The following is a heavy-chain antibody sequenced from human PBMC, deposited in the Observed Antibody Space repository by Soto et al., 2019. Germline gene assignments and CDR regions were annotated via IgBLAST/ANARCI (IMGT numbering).Heavy chain of an antibody. CDR2: IYYSGST. CDR3: ARTTVAGLLGYFDL. D-gene: IGHD6-19*01. J-gene: IGHJ2*01. CDR1: GGSISSYY. Sequence: XGTLAITCAVSGGSISSYYWTWIRQPPGKGLEWIGYIYYSGSTNYNPSLKSRVTISVDTSKNQFSLKVTSVTAADTAVYYCARTTVAGLLGYFDLWGRGTLVTVS. V-gene: IGHV4-59*01.